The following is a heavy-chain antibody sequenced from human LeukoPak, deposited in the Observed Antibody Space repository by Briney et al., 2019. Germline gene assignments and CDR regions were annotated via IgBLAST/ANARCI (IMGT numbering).Heavy chain of an antibody. CDR1: GFTFDDYA. J-gene: IGHJ4*02. D-gene: IGHD7-27*01. V-gene: IGHV3-9*01. CDR2: ISWNSGSI. Sequence: GRSLRLSCAASGFTFDDYAMHWVRQAPGKGLEWVSGISWNSGSIGYADSVKGRFTISRDNAKKSLYLRMNSLRAEDTAVYYCARDPPNWGFGYWGQGTLVTVSS. CDR3: ARDPPNWGFGY.